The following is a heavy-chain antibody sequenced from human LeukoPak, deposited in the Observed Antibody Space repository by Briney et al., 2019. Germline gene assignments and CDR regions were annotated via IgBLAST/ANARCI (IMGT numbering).Heavy chain of an antibody. CDR2: IYSGGTT. CDR3: ARDWRSGMDV. V-gene: IGHV3-53*01. Sequence: GGSLRLSCAASGFTVSSNYMSWVRQAPGKGLEWVSVIYSGGTTFYADSVKGRFTISRDNSQNTLHLQMNSLRVEDTAVYYCARDWRSGMDVWGQGTTVTVSS. D-gene: IGHD3-3*01. J-gene: IGHJ6*02. CDR1: GFTVSSNY.